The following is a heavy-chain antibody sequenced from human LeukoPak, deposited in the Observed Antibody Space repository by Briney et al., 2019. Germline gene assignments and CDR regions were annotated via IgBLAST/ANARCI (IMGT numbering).Heavy chain of an antibody. CDR2: IYYSGST. CDR3: ARDSPIGY. Sequence: SETLSLTCTVSGGSIRSYYWTWIRQPPGKGLEWIGYIYYSGSTNYNPSLKSRVTISVDTSKNQFSLKLSSVTAADTAVYYCARDSPIGYWGQGTLVTVSS. CDR1: GGSIRSYY. V-gene: IGHV4-59*01. J-gene: IGHJ4*02.